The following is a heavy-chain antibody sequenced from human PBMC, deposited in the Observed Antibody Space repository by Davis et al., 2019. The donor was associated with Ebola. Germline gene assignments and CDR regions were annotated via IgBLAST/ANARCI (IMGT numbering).Heavy chain of an antibody. J-gene: IGHJ4*02. CDR1: GYTLSELA. D-gene: IGHD3-10*01. CDR3: ATELGTEPGSYHFDY. V-gene: IGHV1-24*01. Sequence: ASVKVSCKVSGYTLSELAMHWVRQAPGTGLEWMGGFEPEDDAIIYAQKFQGRVTMTDDRSTNTAYMELRSLSSEDTAVYYCATELGTEPGSYHFDYWGQGVLVTVSS. CDR2: FEPEDDAI.